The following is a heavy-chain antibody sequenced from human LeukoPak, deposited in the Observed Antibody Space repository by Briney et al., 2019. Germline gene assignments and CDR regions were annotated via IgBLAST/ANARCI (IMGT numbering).Heavy chain of an antibody. D-gene: IGHD1-26*01. V-gene: IGHV3-23*01. CDR2: VSNGGDRT. J-gene: IGHJ4*02. CDR3: AKDVVSGSYASSFDY. Sequence: GGSLRLSCAASGFSFSSFDMVWARQAPGKGLEWVAGVSNGGDRTYHADSVKGRFTISRDNSKSALFLQMNSLRAEDTAVYYCAKDVVSGSYASSFDYWGQGTLVTVSS. CDR1: GFSFSSFD.